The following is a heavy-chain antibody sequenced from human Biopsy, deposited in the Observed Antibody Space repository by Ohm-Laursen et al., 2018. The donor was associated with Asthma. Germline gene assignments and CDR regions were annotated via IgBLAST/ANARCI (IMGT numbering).Heavy chain of an antibody. Sequence: SLRLSCSASGFSFSNYGMHWVRQAPGKGLDWVAVISFDGTNRNYTDSVKGRFTISRDNFRNTLHLEMNSLRAEDTAVYYCAKDVFPGWELRRGPDYWGQGTLVTVSS. CDR1: GFSFSNYG. V-gene: IGHV3-30*18. J-gene: IGHJ4*02. CDR2: ISFDGTNR. D-gene: IGHD1-26*01. CDR3: AKDVFPGWELRRGPDY.